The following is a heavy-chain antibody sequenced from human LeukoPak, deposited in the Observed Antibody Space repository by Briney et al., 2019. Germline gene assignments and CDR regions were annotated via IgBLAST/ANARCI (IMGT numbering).Heavy chain of an antibody. CDR3: ARARYYYDSSGYYYDFDY. V-gene: IGHV4-31*03. D-gene: IGHD3-22*01. J-gene: IGHJ4*02. Sequence: PSQTLSLTCTVSGGSISSGGYYWSWIRQHPGKGLEWIGYIYYSGSTYYNPSLKRRVTISVDTSKNQFSLKLSSVTAADTAVYYCARARYYYDSSGYYYDFDYWGQGTLVTVSS. CDR1: GGSISSGGYY. CDR2: IYYSGST.